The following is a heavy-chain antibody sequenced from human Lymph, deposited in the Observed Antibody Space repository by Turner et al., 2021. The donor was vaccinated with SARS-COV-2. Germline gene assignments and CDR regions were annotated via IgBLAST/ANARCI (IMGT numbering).Heavy chain of an antibody. V-gene: IGHV1-69*01. CDR3: TRGETIAAHYDY. Sequence: QVQLVQSGAAVKKPGSSVKVSCKASGGTFSTYTISWVRQAPGQGLEWMGGIIPIFGTANYAQKFQGRVTITADESTSTAYMELSSLRSEDTAVYYCTRGETIAAHYDYWGQGTLVTVS. J-gene: IGHJ4*02. D-gene: IGHD6-6*01. CDR1: GGTFSTYT. CDR2: IIPIFGTA.